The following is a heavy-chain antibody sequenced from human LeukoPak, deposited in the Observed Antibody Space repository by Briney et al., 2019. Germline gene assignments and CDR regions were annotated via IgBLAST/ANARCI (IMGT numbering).Heavy chain of an antibody. CDR3: ARSSGWSLNWFDP. CDR2: IIPILGIA. CDR1: GATFSSYT. J-gene: IGHJ5*02. Sequence: SVKVSCKASGATFSSYTISWVRQAPGQGLEWMGRIIPILGIANYAQKFQGRVTITADKSTSTAYMELSSLRAEDTAVYYCARSSGWSLNWFDPWGQGTLVTVSS. V-gene: IGHV1-69*02. D-gene: IGHD6-19*01.